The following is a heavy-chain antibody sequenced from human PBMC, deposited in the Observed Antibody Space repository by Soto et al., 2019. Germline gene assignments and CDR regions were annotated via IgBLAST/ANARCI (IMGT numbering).Heavy chain of an antibody. Sequence: PSETLSLTCAVYGGSFSGYYWSWIRQPPGKGLEWIGEINHSGSTNYNPSLKSRVTISVDTSKNQFSLKLSSVTAADTAVYYCARAGTMVRGAIISPYYYYGMDVWGQGTTVTVSS. D-gene: IGHD3-10*01. V-gene: IGHV4-34*01. CDR1: GGSFSGYY. CDR3: ARAGTMVRGAIISPYYYYGMDV. J-gene: IGHJ6*02. CDR2: INHSGST.